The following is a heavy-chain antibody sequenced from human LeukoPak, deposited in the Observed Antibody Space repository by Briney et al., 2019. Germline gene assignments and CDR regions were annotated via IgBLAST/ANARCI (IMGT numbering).Heavy chain of an antibody. CDR2: IKEDGSEK. J-gene: IGHJ4*02. Sequence: GGSLRLSCAASGFTFRNYWMSWVRQAPGKGLEWVANIKEDGSEKFYVDSVKGRFTISRDNAKNSLYLQMNSLRAEDTAVYYCAREKLYSSSSDYWGQGTLVTVSS. V-gene: IGHV3-7*01. CDR3: AREKLYSSSSDY. CDR1: GFTFRNYW. D-gene: IGHD6-6*01.